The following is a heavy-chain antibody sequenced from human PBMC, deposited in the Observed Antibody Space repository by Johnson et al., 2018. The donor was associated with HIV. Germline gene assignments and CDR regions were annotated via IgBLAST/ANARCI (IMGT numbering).Heavy chain of an antibody. CDR3: VRRFYDSSAFDI. CDR2: ISYDGSNK. J-gene: IGHJ3*02. V-gene: IGHV3-30*04. CDR1: GFTFSSYA. D-gene: IGHD3-22*01. Sequence: QMQLVESGGGVVQPGRSLRLSCTASGFTFSSYAMHWVRQAPGKGLEWVAVISYDGSNKYYADSVRGRFTISRDNSKNTLFLQMNSLIAEDTAVYYCVRRFYDSSAFDIWGQGTLVTVSS.